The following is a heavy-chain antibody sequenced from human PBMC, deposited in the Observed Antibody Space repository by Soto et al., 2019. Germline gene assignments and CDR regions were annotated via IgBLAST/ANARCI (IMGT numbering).Heavy chain of an antibody. V-gene: IGHV1-69*13. D-gene: IGHD5-12*01. CDR1: GGTFSSYA. Sequence: SSVKVSCKASGGTFSSYAISWVRQAPGQGLEWMGGIIPIFGTANYAQKFQGRVTITADESTSTAYMELSSLRSEDTAVYYCARGYIVATTIHYYYGMDVWGQGTTVTVSS. CDR2: IIPIFGTA. J-gene: IGHJ6*02. CDR3: ARGYIVATTIHYYYGMDV.